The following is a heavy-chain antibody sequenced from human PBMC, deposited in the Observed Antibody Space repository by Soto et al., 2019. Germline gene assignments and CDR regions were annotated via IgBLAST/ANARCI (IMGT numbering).Heavy chain of an antibody. Sequence: QLQLQESGPGLVKPSETLSLTCTVSGGSISSSSYYWGWIRQPPGKGLEWIGSIYYSGSTYYNPSLKSRVTIAVDTSKNQFSLKLSSVTAADTAVYYCAGGDDYGDYEDENSMFGYWGQGTLVTVSS. V-gene: IGHV4-39*01. D-gene: IGHD4-17*01. CDR1: GGSISSSSYY. J-gene: IGHJ4*02. CDR3: AGGDDYGDYEDENSMFGY. CDR2: IYYSGST.